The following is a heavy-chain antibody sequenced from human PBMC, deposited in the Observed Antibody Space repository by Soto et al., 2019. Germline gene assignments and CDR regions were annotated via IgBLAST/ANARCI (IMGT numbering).Heavy chain of an antibody. Sequence: SETLSLTCTVSGGSISRYYWSWIRQSPGKGLEWIGYMYNTGSTVYNPPFKSRVTISVDTSKNQFSLKLNSVTAADTAEYYCARDLWGYCGTDCYPLDVWGQGTTVTVSS. J-gene: IGHJ6*02. CDR3: ARDLWGYCGTDCYPLDV. V-gene: IGHV4-59*01. CDR1: GGSISRYY. D-gene: IGHD2-21*02. CDR2: MYNTGST.